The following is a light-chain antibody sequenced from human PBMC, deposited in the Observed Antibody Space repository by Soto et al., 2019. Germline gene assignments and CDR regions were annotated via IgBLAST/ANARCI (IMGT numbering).Light chain of an antibody. V-gene: IGLV2-11*01. CDR3: CSYAGSYTFVV. J-gene: IGLJ2*01. CDR1: RSDVGGYNY. CDR2: AVS. Sequence: QSALTQPRSVSGSPGQSVTISCTGTRSDVGGYNYVSWYQQHPGKAPRLVIYAVSQRPSEVPDRFSGSKSGNTASLTISGLQAEDEADYYCCSYAGSYTFVVFGGGTKLTVL.